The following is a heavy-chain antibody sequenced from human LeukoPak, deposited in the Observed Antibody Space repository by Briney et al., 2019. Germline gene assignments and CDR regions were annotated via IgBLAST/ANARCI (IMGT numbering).Heavy chain of an antibody. D-gene: IGHD3-22*01. V-gene: IGHV3-23*01. CDR1: GFAFSSYA. Sequence: GGSLRLSCTASGFAFSSYAISWVRQAPGKGLEWVSVISGTGGSTNHADSVKGRFTISRDNPNNTLYLQMNSLRAEDTAVYYCAKESGDDGSGYYEVFDYWGQGTPVTVSS. CDR3: AKESGDDGSGYYEVFDY. J-gene: IGHJ4*02. CDR2: ISGTGGST.